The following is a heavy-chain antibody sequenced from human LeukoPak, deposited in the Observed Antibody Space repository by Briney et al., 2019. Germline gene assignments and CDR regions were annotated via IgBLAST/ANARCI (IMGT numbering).Heavy chain of an antibody. CDR1: GYTFTGFY. V-gene: IGHV1-2*02. Sequence: ASVKVSCKASGYTFTGFYMHWVRQAPGQGLEWMGWINPKSGGTNYAQKFQGRVTMTRDTSISTAYMELSRLRSDDTAVYYCASHLGIAYYYYGMDVWGQGTTVTVSS. D-gene: IGHD2-21*01. CDR2: INPKSGGT. J-gene: IGHJ6*02. CDR3: ASHLGIAYYYYGMDV.